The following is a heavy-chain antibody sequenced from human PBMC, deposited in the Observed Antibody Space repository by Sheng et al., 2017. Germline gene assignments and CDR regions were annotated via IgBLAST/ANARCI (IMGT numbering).Heavy chain of an antibody. Sequence: QVQLVESGGGVVQPGRSLRLSCAASGFTFSSYAMHWVRQAPGKGLEWVAVISYDGSNKYYADSVKGRFTISRDNSKNTLYLQMNSLRAEDTAVYYCARDRGGYGGNPGYFDYWGQGTLVTVSS. CDR3: ARDRGGYGGNPGYFDY. CDR2: ISYDGSNK. V-gene: IGHV3-30-3*01. D-gene: IGHD2-15*01. J-gene: IGHJ4*02. CDR1: GFTFSSYA.